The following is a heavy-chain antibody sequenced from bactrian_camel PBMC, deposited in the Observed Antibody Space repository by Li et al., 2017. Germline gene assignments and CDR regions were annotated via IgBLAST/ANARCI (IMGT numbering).Heavy chain of an antibody. CDR3: AADLGWCGSRPLQREFRN. Sequence: HVQLVESGGGSVNAGGSLTLSCAASGSGYISGTACMGWFRQVTGKEREGVAAIAPATGTTFYSDSVKGRFTISHVNANNTLHLQMNALKPEDTAVYNCAADLGWCGSRPLQREFRNWGQGTQVTVS. CDR1: GSGYISGTAC. V-gene: IGHV3S54*01. CDR2: IAPATGTT. J-gene: IGHJ4*01. D-gene: IGHD2*01.